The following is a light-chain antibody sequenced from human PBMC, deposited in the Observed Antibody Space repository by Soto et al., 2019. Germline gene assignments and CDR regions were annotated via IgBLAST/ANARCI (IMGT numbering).Light chain of an antibody. Sequence: DIQMTQSPSSLSASVGDRVTITCRASQSISSYLNWYQQKPGKALKVLIFQTSRLQSGVPSRFSGSGSGTDFTLTISSLQPEDFATYSCQQSYNTPYTFGQGTK. CDR2: QTS. CDR1: QSISSY. J-gene: IGKJ2*01. CDR3: QQSYNTPYT. V-gene: IGKV1-39*01.